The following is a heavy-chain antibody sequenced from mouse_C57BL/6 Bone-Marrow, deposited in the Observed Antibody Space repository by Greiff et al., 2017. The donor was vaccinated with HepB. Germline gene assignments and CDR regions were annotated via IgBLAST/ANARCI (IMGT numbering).Heavy chain of an antibody. CDR2: INPSSGYT. D-gene: IGHD3-2*02. CDR3: ARWTAQATGPYAMDY. Sequence: QVQLQQSGAELARPGASVKMSCKASGYTFTSYTMHWVKQRPGQGLEWIGYINPSSGYTKYNQKFKDKATLTADKSSSTAYMQLSSLTSEDSAVYYCARWTAQATGPYAMDYWGQGTSVTVSS. V-gene: IGHV1-4*01. CDR1: GYTFTSYT. J-gene: IGHJ4*01.